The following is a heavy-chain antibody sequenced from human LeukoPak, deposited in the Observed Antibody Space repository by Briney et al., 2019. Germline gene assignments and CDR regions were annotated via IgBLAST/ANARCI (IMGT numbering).Heavy chain of an antibody. J-gene: IGHJ6*02. D-gene: IGHD2-21*02. V-gene: IGHV3-30*18. CDR2: ISYDGSNK. CDR3: AKDLGGDWLYYGMDV. CDR1: GFTFSSYG. Sequence: GGSLRLSCAASGFTFSSYGMDWVRQAPGKGLEWVAVISYDGSNKYYADSVKGRFTIFRDNSKNTLYLQMNSLRAEDTAIYYCAKDLGGDWLYYGMDVWGQGTTVTVSS.